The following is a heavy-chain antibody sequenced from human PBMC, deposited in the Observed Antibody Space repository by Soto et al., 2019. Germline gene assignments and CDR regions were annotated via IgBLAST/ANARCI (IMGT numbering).Heavy chain of an antibody. CDR3: ANVPRVYYCSSTSCYGSLVVRWFDP. Sequence: EVQLLESGGGLVQPGGSLRLSCAASGFTFSSYAMSWVRQAPGKGLEWVSAISGSGGSTYYADSVKGRSTISRVNPKNPLHLHITSLSPQHTAVYYSANVPRVYYCSSTSCYGSLVVRWFDPWGQGTLVTVSS. D-gene: IGHD2-2*01. V-gene: IGHV3-23*01. CDR2: ISGSGGST. J-gene: IGHJ5*02. CDR1: GFTFSSYA.